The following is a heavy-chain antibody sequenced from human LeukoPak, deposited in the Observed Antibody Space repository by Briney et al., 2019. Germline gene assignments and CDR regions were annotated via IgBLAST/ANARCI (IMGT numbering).Heavy chain of an antibody. V-gene: IGHV3-15*01. D-gene: IGHD2-8*02. J-gene: IGHJ4*02. CDR3: TTSTLVHYFNY. Sequence: GGSLRLSCAASGFTFSNAWMSWVRQAPGKGLEWVGRIKSKTDGGTTDNGAPVKGRFTISRDDSKNTLYLQMNSLKTEDTAVYYCTTSTLVHYFNYWGQGTLVTVSS. CDR2: IKSKTDGGTT. CDR1: GFTFSNAW.